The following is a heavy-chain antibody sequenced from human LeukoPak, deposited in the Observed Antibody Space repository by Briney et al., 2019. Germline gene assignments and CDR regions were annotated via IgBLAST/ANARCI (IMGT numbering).Heavy chain of an antibody. Sequence: SQTLSLTCTVSGGSISSGSDYWSWIRQLPWKGLEWIGYIYNTGSTFYNPSLESRVTLSVDTSKNQFSLKLSSVTAADTAVYYCARVSCSSASCYGGGWFDPWGQGTLVTVSS. CDR3: ARVSCSSASCYGGGWFDP. CDR1: GGSISSGSDY. V-gene: IGHV4-31*03. CDR2: IYNTGST. D-gene: IGHD2-2*01. J-gene: IGHJ5*02.